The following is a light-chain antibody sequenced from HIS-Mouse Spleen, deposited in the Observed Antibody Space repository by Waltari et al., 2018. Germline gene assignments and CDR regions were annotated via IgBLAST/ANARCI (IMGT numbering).Light chain of an antibody. V-gene: IGKV1-33*01. CDR1: QDISNY. CDR3: QQYDNLPMYT. Sequence: DIHMTQSPPSLSASVGDRVTISCQASQDISNYLNWYQQKPGKAPKLLIYDASNLETGVPSRFSGSGSGTDFTFTISSLQPEDIATYYCQQYDNLPMYTFGQGTKLEIK. CDR2: DAS. J-gene: IGKJ2*01.